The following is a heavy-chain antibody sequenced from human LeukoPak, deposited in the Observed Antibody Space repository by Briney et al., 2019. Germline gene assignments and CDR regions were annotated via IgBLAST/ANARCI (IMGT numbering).Heavy chain of an antibody. CDR1: GGSISSYY. V-gene: IGHV4-4*07. Sequence: SETLSLTCTVSGGSISSYYWSWIRQPAGKGLEWIGRIYTSGSTNYNPSLKSRVTMSVDTSKNQFSLKLSSVTAADTAVYYCARVGSGITGTEPGIKYYYYYMVVWSKGTTVTVSS. CDR2: IYTSGST. J-gene: IGHJ6*03. CDR3: ARVGSGITGTEPGIKYYYYYMVV. D-gene: IGHD1-20*01.